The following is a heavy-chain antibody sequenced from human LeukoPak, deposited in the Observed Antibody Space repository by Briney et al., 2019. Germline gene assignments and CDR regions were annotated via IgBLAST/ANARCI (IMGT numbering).Heavy chain of an antibody. V-gene: IGHV3-21*01. D-gene: IGHD6-13*01. J-gene: IGHJ5*02. CDR1: GFTFSCYS. CDR2: ISSSSSYI. Sequence: GGSLRLSCAASGFTFSCYSMNWVRQAPGKGLEWVSSISSSSSYIYYADSVKGRFTISRDNAKNSLYLQMNSLRAEDTAVYYCARRIAAAGNNWFDPWGQGTLVTVSS. CDR3: ARRIAAAGNNWFDP.